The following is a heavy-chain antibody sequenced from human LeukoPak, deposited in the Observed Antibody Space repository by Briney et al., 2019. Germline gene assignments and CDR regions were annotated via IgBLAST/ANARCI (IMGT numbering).Heavy chain of an antibody. CDR2: IYDSGST. D-gene: IGHD3-22*01. V-gene: IGHV4-59*01. CDR1: GGSISSYY. CDR3: ASLTTADDFDI. J-gene: IGHJ3*02. Sequence: PSETLSLTCTVSGGSISSYYWSWIRHPPGKGLEWIGYIYDSGSTNYNPSLKSRVTISVDTSKNQFSLKLSSVTAADTAVFYCASLTTADDFDIWGQGTMVTVSS.